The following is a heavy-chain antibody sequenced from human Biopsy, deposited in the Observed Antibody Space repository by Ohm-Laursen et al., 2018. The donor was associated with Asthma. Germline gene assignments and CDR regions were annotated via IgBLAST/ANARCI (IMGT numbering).Heavy chain of an antibody. CDR3: ARGGSSRLSQWELLVSGGKRAHSYYGMDV. J-gene: IGHJ6*02. CDR1: GGSFSSNY. D-gene: IGHD1-26*01. Sequence: SDTLSLTWAVYGGSFSSNYWSWIRQTPGKGLEWLGDTHHSGNTNYNPSPSRRLTLSEDTAKNQFSLRLTSVTAADTAVYYCARGGSSRLSQWELLVSGGKRAHSYYGMDVWGQGTTVTVSS. CDR2: THHSGNT. V-gene: IGHV4-34*01.